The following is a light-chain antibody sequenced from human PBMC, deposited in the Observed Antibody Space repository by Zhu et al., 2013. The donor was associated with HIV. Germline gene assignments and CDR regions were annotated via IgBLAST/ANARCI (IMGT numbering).Light chain of an antibody. CDR3: QQYETSPYA. J-gene: IGKJ2*01. V-gene: IGKV3-20*01. CDR1: QSVGNNF. Sequence: DIVLTQSPGTLSLSPGEGATLSCRASQSVGNNFLAWYQQKPGQAPRLLIYGASTRATGIPARFSGGGSGTDFTLTINRLDPEDFAVYYCQQYETSPYAFGQGTRVEIK. CDR2: GAS.